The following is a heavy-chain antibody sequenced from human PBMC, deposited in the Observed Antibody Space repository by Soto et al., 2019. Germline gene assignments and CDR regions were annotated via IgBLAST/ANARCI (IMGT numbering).Heavy chain of an antibody. CDR3: ARLGDYDFWSGYERGHPSDYMDV. CDR2: IYPGDSDT. Sequence: PGESLKISSKGSGYSFTSYGIGWVRQMPGKGLEWMGIIYPGDSDTRYSPSFQGQVTISADKSISTAYLQWSSLKASDTAMYYCARLGDYDFWSGYERGHPSDYMDVWGKGTTVTVSS. CDR1: GYSFTSYG. D-gene: IGHD3-3*01. J-gene: IGHJ6*03. V-gene: IGHV5-51*01.